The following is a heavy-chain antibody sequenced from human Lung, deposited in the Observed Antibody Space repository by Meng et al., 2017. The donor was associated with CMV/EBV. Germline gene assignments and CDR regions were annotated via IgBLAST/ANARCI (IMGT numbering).Heavy chain of an antibody. V-gene: IGHV3-30-3*01. CDR1: GFTFSSYA. D-gene: IGHD6-19*01. Sequence: GQLVESGGGVVQPGRSLRRSCAASGFTFSSYAMHWVRQAPGKGLEWVAVISYDGSNKYYADSVKGRFTISRDNSKNTLYLQMNSLRAEDTAVYYCARGQWHSLDYWGQGTLVTVSS. CDR2: ISYDGSNK. CDR3: ARGQWHSLDY. J-gene: IGHJ4*02.